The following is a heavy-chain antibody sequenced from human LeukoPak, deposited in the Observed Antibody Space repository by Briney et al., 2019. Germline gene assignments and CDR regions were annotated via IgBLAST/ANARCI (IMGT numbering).Heavy chain of an antibody. CDR2: ISSSNTI. CDR3: VRDLVWDTGRVDY. CDR1: GFTFSSYE. J-gene: IGHJ4*02. V-gene: IGHV3-48*03. D-gene: IGHD3/OR15-3a*01. Sequence: PGGSLRLSCAASGFTFSSYEMNWVRQAPGKGLEWVSYISSSNTIYYADSVKGRFTISRDNAKNSLYLQMNSLRDEDTATYYCVRDLVWDTGRVDYWGQGTLVTVSS.